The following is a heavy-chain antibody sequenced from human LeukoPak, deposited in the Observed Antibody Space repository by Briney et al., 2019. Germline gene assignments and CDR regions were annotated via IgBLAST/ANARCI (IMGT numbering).Heavy chain of an antibody. CDR1: GGSISSGDYY. CDR2: IYYSGST. Sequence: PSQTLSLTCTVSGGSISSGDYYWSWIRQPPGKGLEWIGHIYYSGSTYYNPSLKSRVTISVDTSKNQFSLKLSSVTAADTAVYYCARHTIFGGVTLYYFDYWGQGTLVTVSS. V-gene: IGHV4-30-4*08. J-gene: IGHJ4*02. D-gene: IGHD3-3*01. CDR3: ARHTIFGGVTLYYFDY.